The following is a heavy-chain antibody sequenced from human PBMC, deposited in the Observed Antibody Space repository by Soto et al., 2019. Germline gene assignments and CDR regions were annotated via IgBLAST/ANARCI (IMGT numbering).Heavy chain of an antibody. CDR1: GVSLFSYA. V-gene: IGHV3-23*01. Sequence: XGSLRLSCAGSGVSLFSYAMSWVRQAPGKGLEWVSTISGSGGHTYYADSVKGRFVVSRDNDKNTVYLHMNSLTGEDTAIYFCAKVEMGWFAHWGQGTQVTVSS. J-gene: IGHJ5*02. CDR2: ISGSGGHT. D-gene: IGHD2-8*01. CDR3: AKVEMGWFAH.